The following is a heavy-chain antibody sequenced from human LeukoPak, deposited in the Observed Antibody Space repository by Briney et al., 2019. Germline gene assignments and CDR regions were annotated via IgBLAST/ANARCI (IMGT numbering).Heavy chain of an antibody. J-gene: IGHJ4*02. V-gene: IGHV3-23*01. CDR2: ISGSGGST. CDR1: GFTFSSYA. D-gene: IGHD6-13*01. Sequence: GGSLRLSCAASGFTFSSYAMSWVRQAPGKGLEWVSAISGSGGSTYYADSVKGRFTISRDNSKNTLYLQMNSLRAEDTAVYYCAKLFYSSSWFSPFDYWAREPWSPSPQ. CDR3: AKLFYSSSWFSPFDY.